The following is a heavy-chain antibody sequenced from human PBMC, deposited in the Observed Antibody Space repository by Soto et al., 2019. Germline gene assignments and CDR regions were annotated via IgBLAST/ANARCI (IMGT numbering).Heavy chain of an antibody. D-gene: IGHD2-8*01. CDR1: GFSFSDYY. J-gene: IGHJ3*02. CDR2: ISNSGEDT. CDR3: TRHLRARGIVHDVFDM. V-gene: IGHV3-11*06. Sequence: PGGSVRLSCAASGFSFSDYYMTWIRQAPGKGLEWVSRISNSGEDTNYADSVQGRCTISRDNGENSLYLQMTSLRAEDTAVYYCTRHLRARGIVHDVFDMWGQGTMVTVSS.